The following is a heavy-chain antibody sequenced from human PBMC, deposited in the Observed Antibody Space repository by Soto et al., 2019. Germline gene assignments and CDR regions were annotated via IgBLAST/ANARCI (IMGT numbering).Heavy chain of an antibody. CDR2: ISGSGGST. CDR3: AKDFGSGYDLYYYYMDV. D-gene: IGHD5-12*01. V-gene: IGHV3-23*01. CDR1: GFTFSSYA. Sequence: EVQLLESGGGLVQPGGSLRLSCAASGFTFSSYAMSWVRQAPGKGLEWVSAISGSGGSTYYADSVKGRFTISRDNSKNTLYLQMNSLRAEDTAVYYCAKDFGSGYDLYYYYMDVWGKGTTVTVSS. J-gene: IGHJ6*03.